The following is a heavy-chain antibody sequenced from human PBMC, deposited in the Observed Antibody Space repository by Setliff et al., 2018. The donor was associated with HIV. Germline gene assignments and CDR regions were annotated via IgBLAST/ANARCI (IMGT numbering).Heavy chain of an antibody. V-gene: IGHV4-4*07. D-gene: IGHD3-22*01. Sequence: PSETLSLTCTVSGGSITGYYWSWIRQPAGKGLEWIGRIYPSGSTSYNPSLKSRVTMSVDTSKNQISLKLSSVTAADTAVFYCAREFYHYDSSDYYSDYYYYYMDVWGKGTTVTVSS. CDR3: AREFYHYDSSDYYSDYYYYYMDV. CDR2: IYPSGST. J-gene: IGHJ6*03. CDR1: GGSITGYY.